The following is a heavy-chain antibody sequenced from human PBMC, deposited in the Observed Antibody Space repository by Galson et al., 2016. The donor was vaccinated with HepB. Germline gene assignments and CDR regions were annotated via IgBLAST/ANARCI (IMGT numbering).Heavy chain of an antibody. V-gene: IGHV1-18*01. D-gene: IGHD3-9*01. J-gene: IGHJ1*01. CDR3: ARRGFDILTT. CDR2: ISGHSGKT. Sequence: SVKVSCKASGYRFTDSGINWVRQAPGQGLEWMGWISGHSGKTHFAEEFQDRVTMTTDTSTSTAYMELSTLRSDDTAIYYCARRGFDILTTWGQGTLVIVSS. CDR1: GYRFTDSG.